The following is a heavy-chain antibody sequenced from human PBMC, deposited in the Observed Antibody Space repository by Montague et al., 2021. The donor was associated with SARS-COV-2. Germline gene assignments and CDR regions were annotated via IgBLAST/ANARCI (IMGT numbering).Heavy chain of an antibody. Sequence: SETLSLTCAVYGGSFSGYYWSWIRQPPGKGLEWIGEVNLSGSTNYNPSLKSRVTISVDTSKNQFSLKLSSVTAADTAVDYCSGVKSNSYWVRQPAPVWGQGTTVTVSS. CDR2: VNLSGST. V-gene: IGHV4-34*01. D-gene: IGHD6-6*01. J-gene: IGHJ6*02. CDR1: GGSFSGYY. CDR3: SGVKSNSYWVRQPAPV.